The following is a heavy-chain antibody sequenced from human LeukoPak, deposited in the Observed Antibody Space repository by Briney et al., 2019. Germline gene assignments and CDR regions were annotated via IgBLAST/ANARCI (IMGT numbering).Heavy chain of an antibody. CDR1: GYTFTSYA. J-gene: IGHJ5*02. CDR2: INAGNGNT. CDR3: ASTQRIAAAGTIPYNWFDP. Sequence: ASVKVSCKASGYTFTSYAMHWVRQAPGQRLEWMGWINAGNGNTKYSQKFQGRVTITRDTSASTAYMELSSLRSEDTAVYYCASTQRIAAAGTIPYNWFDPWGQGTLVTVPS. D-gene: IGHD6-13*01. V-gene: IGHV1-3*01.